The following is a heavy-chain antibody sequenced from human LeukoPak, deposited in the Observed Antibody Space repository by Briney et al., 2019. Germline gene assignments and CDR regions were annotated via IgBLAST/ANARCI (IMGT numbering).Heavy chain of an antibody. J-gene: IGHJ4*02. V-gene: IGHV3-30*04. CDR1: GSTFSTDA. CDR3: ATVGSTGYFDY. Sequence: GGSLRLSCAASGSTFSTDAMHWVRQAPGKGLEWVAVISDDGSKIYYADSVKGRFTISRDNAKNSLYLQMNSLRADDTAVYYCATVGSTGYFDYWGLGTLVTVSS. D-gene: IGHD2-2*01. CDR2: ISDDGSKI.